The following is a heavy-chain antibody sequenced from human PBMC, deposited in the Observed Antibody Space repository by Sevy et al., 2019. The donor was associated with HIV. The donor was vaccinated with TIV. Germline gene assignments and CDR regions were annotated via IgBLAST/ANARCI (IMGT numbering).Heavy chain of an antibody. Sequence: SETLSLTCTVSGGSIGNLYWSWIRQPPGKGLEWIGYFYYNGRTNYNPSLKSRVTISVDTSKNQFSLKLGSVTAADAAVYYCANCSPDYYYAMDVWGQGTTVTVSS. J-gene: IGHJ6*02. V-gene: IGHV4-59*11. CDR2: FYYNGRT. CDR1: GGSIGNLY. D-gene: IGHD2-15*01. CDR3: ANCSPDYYYAMDV.